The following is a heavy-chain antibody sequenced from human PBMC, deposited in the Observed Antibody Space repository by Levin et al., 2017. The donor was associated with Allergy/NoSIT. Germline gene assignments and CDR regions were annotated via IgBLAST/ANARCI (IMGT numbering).Heavy chain of an antibody. V-gene: IGHV3-30-3*01. CDR1: GFTFSSYA. CDR2: ISYDASKK. Sequence: GGSLRLSCAASGFTFSSYAMHWVRQAPGKGLEWVAVISYDASKKYYADSVEGRFTISRDSSRNTGFLQMNSLRAEDTAVYYCARDDAADGSNHFDYWGQGTLVTVSS. J-gene: IGHJ4*02. D-gene: IGHD6-13*01. CDR3: ARDDAADGSNHFDY.